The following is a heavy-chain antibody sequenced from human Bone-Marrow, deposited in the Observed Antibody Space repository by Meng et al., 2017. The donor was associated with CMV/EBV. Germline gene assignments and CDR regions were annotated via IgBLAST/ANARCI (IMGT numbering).Heavy chain of an antibody. Sequence: SVKVSCKASGGTFSSYAISWVRQAPGQGLEWMGGIIPIFGTANYAQKFQGRVTITTDESTSTAYMELSSLRSEDTAVYYCAEHSSDYDIFAPAEGAQQYYYYYYGMDVWGQGTTVTVSS. CDR3: AEHSSDYDIFAPAEGAQQYYYYYYGMDV. CDR2: IIPIFGTA. J-gene: IGHJ6*02. CDR1: GGTFSSYA. D-gene: IGHD3-9*01. V-gene: IGHV1-69*05.